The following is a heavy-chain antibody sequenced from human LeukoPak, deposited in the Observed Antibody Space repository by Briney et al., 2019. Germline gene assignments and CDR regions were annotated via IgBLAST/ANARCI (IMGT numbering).Heavy chain of an antibody. V-gene: IGHV5-51*01. Sequence: GESLKISCKGSGSSFTSYWIGWVRQMPGKGLEWMGMIYPGDCDTRYSPAFQDQATISADKSTRTPSLQWSSLKASDTAMYYCARRLCSGGSCYYFDYWGQGTLVTVSS. CDR1: GSSFTSYW. CDR3: ARRLCSGGSCYYFDY. CDR2: IYPGDCDT. J-gene: IGHJ4*02. D-gene: IGHD2-15*01.